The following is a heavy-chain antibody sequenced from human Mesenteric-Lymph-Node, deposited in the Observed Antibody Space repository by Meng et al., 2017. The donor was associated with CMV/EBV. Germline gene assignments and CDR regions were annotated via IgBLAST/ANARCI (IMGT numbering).Heavy chain of an antibody. D-gene: IGHD6-6*01. CDR2: ITSHSGMI. V-gene: IGHV3-48*04. CDR1: GFNFNSYG. J-gene: IGHJ6*02. CDR3: AREMSIAARPYYYYGFDV. Sequence: GGSLRLSCAASGFNFNSYGMTWVRQAPGKGLEWLAYITSHSGMIYHADSVKGRFTVSRDNAKNTLYLQMNSLRSDDTAVYYCAREMSIAARPYYYYGFDVWGQGTTVTVSS.